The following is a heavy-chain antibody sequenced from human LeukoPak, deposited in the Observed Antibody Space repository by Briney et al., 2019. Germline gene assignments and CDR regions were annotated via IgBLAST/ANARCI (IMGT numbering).Heavy chain of an antibody. Sequence: SETLSLTCAVSGGSISSGGYSWSWIRLPPGKGLEWIGYIYHSGSTYYNPSLKSRVTISVDRSKNQFSLKLSSVTAADTAVYYCARAYYYASFDYWGQGTLVTVSS. CDR2: IYHSGST. CDR1: GGSISSGGYS. V-gene: IGHV4-30-2*01. CDR3: ARAYYYASFDY. J-gene: IGHJ4*02. D-gene: IGHD3-10*01.